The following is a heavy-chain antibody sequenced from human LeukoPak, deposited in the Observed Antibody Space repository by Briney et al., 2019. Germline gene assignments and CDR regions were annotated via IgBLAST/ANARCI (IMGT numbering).Heavy chain of an antibody. V-gene: IGHV4-39*01. CDR1: GGSISSSSYY. D-gene: IGHD4-23*01. CDR2: LYYSGST. Sequence: SETLSLTCTVSGGSISSSSYYWGWIRQPPGKGLEWIGSLYYSGSTYYNPSLKSRVTISVDTSTNQFSLRLNSVTAADTAVYYCANSANYGGNSGYFDYWGQGTLVIVSS. J-gene: IGHJ4*02. CDR3: ANSANYGGNSGYFDY.